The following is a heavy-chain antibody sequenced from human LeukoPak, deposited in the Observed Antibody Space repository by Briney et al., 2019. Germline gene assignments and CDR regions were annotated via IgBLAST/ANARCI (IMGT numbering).Heavy chain of an antibody. J-gene: IGHJ5*02. CDR1: GGSFSGYY. Sequence: SETLSLTCAVYGGSFSGYYWSWLRQPPGKGLEWIGEINHSGSTNYNPSLKSRVTISVDTSKNQFSLKPSSVTAADTAVYYCARTIVFSRVVAVEYWFDPWGQGTLVTVSS. D-gene: IGHD2-15*01. CDR2: INHSGST. V-gene: IGHV4-34*01. CDR3: ARTIVFSRVVAVEYWFDP.